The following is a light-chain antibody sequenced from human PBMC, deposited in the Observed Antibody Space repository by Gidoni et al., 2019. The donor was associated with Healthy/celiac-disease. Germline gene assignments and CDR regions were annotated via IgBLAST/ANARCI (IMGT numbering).Light chain of an antibody. CDR2: DAS. CDR3: QQRSNWPSWT. CDR1: QSVSSY. V-gene: IGKV3-11*01. Sequence: EIVLTQSTATLYLYPGERATLSCRARQSVSSYLAWYQQKPGQAPRLLIYDASNRATGIPARFSGSGSGTDFTLTISSLEPEDFAVYYCQQRSNWPSWTFGQGTKVEIK. J-gene: IGKJ1*01.